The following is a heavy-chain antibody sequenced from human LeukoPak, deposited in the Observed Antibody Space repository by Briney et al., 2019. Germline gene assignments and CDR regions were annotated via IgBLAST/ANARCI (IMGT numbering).Heavy chain of an antibody. CDR3: ARGVPTATARWFDP. D-gene: IGHD2-21*02. V-gene: IGHV4-61*08. J-gene: IGHJ5*02. CDR1: GVSISSGGYS. Sequence: SETLSLTCAVSGVSISSGGYSWSWIRQPPGKGLEWIGYIYYSGSTNYNPSLKSRVTISVDTSKNQFSLKLSSVTAADTAVYYCARGVPTATARWFDPWGQGTLVTVSS. CDR2: IYYSGST.